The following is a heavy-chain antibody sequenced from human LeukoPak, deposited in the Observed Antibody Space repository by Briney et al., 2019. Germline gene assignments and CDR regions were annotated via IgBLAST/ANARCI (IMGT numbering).Heavy chain of an antibody. CDR3: ARVNRVPVLRFLEWLLYEDY. D-gene: IGHD3-3*01. V-gene: IGHV3-7*01. J-gene: IGHJ4*02. Sequence: GGSLRLSCAASGFTFSSYWMSWVRQAPGKGLEWVANIKQDGSEKYYVDSVKGRFTISRDNAKNSLYLQMNSPRAEDTAVYYCARVNRVPVLRFLEWLLYEDYWGQGTLVTVSS. CDR2: IKQDGSEK. CDR1: GFTFSSYW.